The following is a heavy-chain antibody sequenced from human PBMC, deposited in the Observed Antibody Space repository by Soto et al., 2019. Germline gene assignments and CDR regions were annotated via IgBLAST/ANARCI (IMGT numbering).Heavy chain of an antibody. V-gene: IGHV4-34*01. D-gene: IGHD5-12*01. CDR1: GGSFSGYY. CDR2: INHSGST. J-gene: IGHJ3*02. Sequence: SETLSLTCAVYGGSFSGYYWSWIRQPPGKGLEWIGEINHSGSTNYNPSLKSRVTISVDTSKNQFSLKLSSVTAADTAVYYCARGLYFDSGYDFHDAFDIWGQGTMVTVSS. CDR3: ARGLYFDSGYDFHDAFDI.